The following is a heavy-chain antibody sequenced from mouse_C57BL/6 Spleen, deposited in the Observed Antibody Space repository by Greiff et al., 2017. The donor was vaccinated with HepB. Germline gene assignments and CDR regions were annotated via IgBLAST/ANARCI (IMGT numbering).Heavy chain of an antibody. D-gene: IGHD4-1*01. Sequence: QVQLQQSGPGLVQPSQRLSITCTVSGFSFTSYGVHWVRQSPGKGLEWLGVIWSGGSTDYNAAFISRLSISKDNSKSQVFFKMNSLQADDTAIYYCARGRGWDVGYWYFDVWGTGTTVTVSS. CDR3: ARGRGWDVGYWYFDV. J-gene: IGHJ1*03. CDR2: IWSGGST. CDR1: GFSFTSYG. V-gene: IGHV2-2*01.